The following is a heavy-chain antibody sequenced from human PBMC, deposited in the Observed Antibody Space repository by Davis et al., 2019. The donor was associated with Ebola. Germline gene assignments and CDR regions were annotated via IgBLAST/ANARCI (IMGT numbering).Heavy chain of an antibody. CDR3: AKYVALYSSLYYFDY. Sequence: GGSLRLSCAASGFSFRVYWMSWVRQAPGKGLEWVATVNQDGSQTYYVPSVKGRFTISRDNSKNTLYLQMNSLRAEDTAVYYCAKYVALYSSLYYFDYWGQGTLVTVSS. J-gene: IGHJ4*02. CDR2: VNQDGSQT. V-gene: IGHV3-7*03. CDR1: GFSFRVYW. D-gene: IGHD2-15*01.